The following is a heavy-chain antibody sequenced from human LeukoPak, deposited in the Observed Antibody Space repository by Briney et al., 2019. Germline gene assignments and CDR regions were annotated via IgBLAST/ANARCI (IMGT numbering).Heavy chain of an antibody. CDR2: INSDGGST. D-gene: IGHD2-15*01. J-gene: IGHJ1*01. CDR1: GFTFSSYA. CDR3: AKRLVACSGGSCYSTFQH. V-gene: IGHV3-23*01. Sequence: TGGSLRLSCAASGFTFSSYAMSWVRQAPGKGLEWVSGINSDGGSTYYADSVRGRFTISRDNSKNTLYLQMNSLRAEDTAVYYCAKRLVACSGGSCYSTFQHWGHGTLVTVSS.